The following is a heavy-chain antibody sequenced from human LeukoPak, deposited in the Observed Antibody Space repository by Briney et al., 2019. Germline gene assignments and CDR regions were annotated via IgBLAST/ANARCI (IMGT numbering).Heavy chain of an antibody. CDR1: GFTVSSNY. J-gene: IGHJ6*03. Sequence: AGSLRLSCAASGFTVSSNYMSWVRQAPGKGLEWVSVIYSGGSTYYADSVKGRFTISRDNSKNTLYPQMNSLRAEDTAVYYCASGSGSYRTPYYYMDVWGKGTTVTVSS. V-gene: IGHV3-53*01. CDR2: IYSGGST. CDR3: ASGSGSYRTPYYYMDV. D-gene: IGHD3-10*01.